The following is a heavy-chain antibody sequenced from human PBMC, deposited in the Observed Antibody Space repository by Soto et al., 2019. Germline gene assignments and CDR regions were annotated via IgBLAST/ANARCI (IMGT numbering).Heavy chain of an antibody. CDR3: TTGALLQVGVVH. Sequence: EVQLVESGGGLVKPGGSLRLSCAASGFAFSDAWMIWVRQSPREGLEWVGRIKSKIDGETVDYAAAVKGRFTISREDSKNTLYLQMNSLTSEDTAVYYCTTGALLQVGVVHLGQGTLVTVSS. V-gene: IGHV3-15*07. CDR2: IKSKIDGETV. CDR1: GFAFSDAW. D-gene: IGHD2-15*01. J-gene: IGHJ4*02.